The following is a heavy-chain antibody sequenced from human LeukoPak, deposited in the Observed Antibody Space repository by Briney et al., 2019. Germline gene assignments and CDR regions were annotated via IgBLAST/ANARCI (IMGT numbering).Heavy chain of an antibody. Sequence: GGSLRLSCAASGFTFSSYWMSWVRQAPGKGLEWVANIKQDGSEKYYVDSVKGRFTISRDNAKNSLYLQMNSLRAEDTAVYYCARDVYYGSGSYYNVPYGMDVWGQGTTVTVSS. CDR3: ARDVYYGSGSYYNVPYGMDV. CDR2: IKQDGSEK. V-gene: IGHV3-7*01. CDR1: GFTFSSYW. J-gene: IGHJ6*02. D-gene: IGHD3-10*01.